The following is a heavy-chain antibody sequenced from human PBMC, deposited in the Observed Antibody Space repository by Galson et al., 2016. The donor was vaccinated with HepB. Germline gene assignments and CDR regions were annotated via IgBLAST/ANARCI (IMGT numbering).Heavy chain of an antibody. J-gene: IGHJ3*02. D-gene: IGHD2-15*01. CDR3: AREGKGGFDI. V-gene: IGHV3-7*01. Sequence: LSLSCAASGFTFSNYWMSWVRQAPGEGLEWLVNIKQDGTQKDYVDSVKGRFTISRDNAKNSLYLQMNSLRVEDTAVYYCAREGKGGFDIWGQGTMVTVSS. CDR2: IKQDGTQK. CDR1: GFTFSNYW.